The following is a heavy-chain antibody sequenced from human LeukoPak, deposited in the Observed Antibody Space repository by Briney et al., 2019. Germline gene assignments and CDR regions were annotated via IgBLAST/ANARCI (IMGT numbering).Heavy chain of an antibody. D-gene: IGHD5-18*01. J-gene: IGHJ4*02. CDR1: GFTFSSYS. CDR2: VNWDGDST. CDR3: ARPTNTAMVPYYFDY. Sequence: GGSLRLSCAASGFTFSSYSMNWVRQAPGKGLEWVSGVNWDGDSTGYADSVKGRFTISRDNAKNSLYLQMNSLRAEDTALYYCARPTNTAMVPYYFDYWGQGTLVTVSS. V-gene: IGHV3-20*04.